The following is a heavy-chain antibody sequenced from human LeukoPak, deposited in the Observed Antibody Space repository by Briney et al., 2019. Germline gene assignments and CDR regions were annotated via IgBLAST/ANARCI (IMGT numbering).Heavy chain of an antibody. CDR2: IRYDGSNK. D-gene: IGHD3-16*01. Sequence: PGGSLRLSCAASGFTFSSYGMHWVRQAPGKGLEWVAFIRYDGSNKNYADSVKGRFTVSRDTSRNTLFLHMNSLRAEDTAVYYCAKDEATSGGGLASWGQGTLVIVSS. J-gene: IGHJ5*01. V-gene: IGHV3-30*02. CDR3: AKDEATSGGGLAS. CDR1: GFTFSSYG.